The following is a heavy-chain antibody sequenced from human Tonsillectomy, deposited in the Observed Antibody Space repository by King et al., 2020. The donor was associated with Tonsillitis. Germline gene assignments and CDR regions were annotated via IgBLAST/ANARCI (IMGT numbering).Heavy chain of an antibody. CDR3: ARLAFNYSYGLDV. J-gene: IGHJ6*01. V-gene: IGHV4-59*08. D-gene: IGHD3-16*01. Sequence: VQLQESGPGLVKPSETLSLTCAVSVGSISTYYWSWLRQPPGKGLEWIGYLSYTGSTNYNPSIKSRVTISMDTSKNQFSLKLSSVTAADTAVYYCARLAFNYSYGLDVWGQGTTVTVSS. CDR2: LSYTGST. CDR1: VGSISTYY.